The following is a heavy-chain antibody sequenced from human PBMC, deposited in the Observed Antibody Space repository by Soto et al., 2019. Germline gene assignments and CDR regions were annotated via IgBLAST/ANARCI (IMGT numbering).Heavy chain of an antibody. J-gene: IGHJ5*02. CDR1: GFTFSDYY. CDR3: ARKKDILTIEP. CDR2: ISSSSSYT. V-gene: IGHV3-11*03. Sequence: GGSLRLSCAASGFTFSDYYMSWIRQAPGKGLEWVSYISSSSSYTNYADSVKGRFTISRDNAKNSLYLQMNSLRAEDTAVYYCARKKDILTIEPWGQGTLVTVSS. D-gene: IGHD3-9*01.